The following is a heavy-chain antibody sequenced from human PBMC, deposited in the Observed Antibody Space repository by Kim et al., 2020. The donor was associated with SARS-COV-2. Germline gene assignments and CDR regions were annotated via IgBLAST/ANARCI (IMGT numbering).Heavy chain of an antibody. Sequence: SLKSRVTISVDTSKNQFSLKLSSVTAADTAVYYCARDNPPTRDYYYYGMDVWGQGTTVTVSS. J-gene: IGHJ6*02. V-gene: IGHV4-31*02. CDR3: ARDNPPTRDYYYYGMDV.